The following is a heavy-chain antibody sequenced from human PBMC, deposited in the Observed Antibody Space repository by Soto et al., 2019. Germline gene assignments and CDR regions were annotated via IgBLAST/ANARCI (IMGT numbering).Heavy chain of an antibody. CDR1: GFTFSSYS. D-gene: IGHD2-2*01. V-gene: IGHV3-21*01. Sequence: GGSLRLSCAASGFTFSSYSMNWVRQAPGKGLEWVSSISSSSSYIYYADSVKGRFTISRDNAKNSLYLQMNSLRAEDTAVYYCASHALPAERMIYYYYYYMDVWGKGTTVTVSS. CDR2: ISSSSSYI. J-gene: IGHJ6*03. CDR3: ASHALPAERMIYYYYYYMDV.